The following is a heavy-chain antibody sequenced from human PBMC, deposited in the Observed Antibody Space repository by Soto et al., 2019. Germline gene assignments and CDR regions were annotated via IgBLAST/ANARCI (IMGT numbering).Heavy chain of an antibody. J-gene: IGHJ4*02. CDR2: IYYSGST. D-gene: IGHD2-15*01. Sequence: SETLSLTCTVSGGSISSYYWSWIRQPPGKGLEWIGYIYYSGSTNYNPSLKSRVTISVDTSKNQFSLKLSSVTAADTAVYYCASSHCSGGSCYSSFDYWGQGTLVTVSS. CDR1: GGSISSYY. CDR3: ASSHCSGGSCYSSFDY. V-gene: IGHV4-59*08.